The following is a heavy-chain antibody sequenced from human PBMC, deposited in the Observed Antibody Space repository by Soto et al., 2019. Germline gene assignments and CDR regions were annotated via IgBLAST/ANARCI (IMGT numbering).Heavy chain of an antibody. Sequence: SETLSLTCTVSGGSISSGGYYWSWIRQHPGKGLEWIGYIYYSGITYYNPSLKSRVTITVDTSKNQFSLKPSSVTAADTAVYYCARDRGVQLWSTFDYWGQGTLVTVSS. CDR2: IYYSGIT. V-gene: IGHV4-31*03. J-gene: IGHJ4*02. D-gene: IGHD5-18*01. CDR3: ARDRGVQLWSTFDY. CDR1: GGSISSGGYY.